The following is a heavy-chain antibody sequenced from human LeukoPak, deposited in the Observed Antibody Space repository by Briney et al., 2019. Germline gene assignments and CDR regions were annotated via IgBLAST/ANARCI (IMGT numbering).Heavy chain of an antibody. Sequence: GGSLRLSCAASGFTFSSYGMHWVRQAPGKGLEWVAVISYDGSNKYYADSVKGRFTISRDNSKNTLYLQMNSLRAEDTAVYYCAKGSSSWVWGQGTLVTVSS. CDR2: ISYDGSNK. J-gene: IGHJ4*02. V-gene: IGHV3-30*18. D-gene: IGHD6-13*01. CDR1: GFTFSSYG. CDR3: AKGSSSWV.